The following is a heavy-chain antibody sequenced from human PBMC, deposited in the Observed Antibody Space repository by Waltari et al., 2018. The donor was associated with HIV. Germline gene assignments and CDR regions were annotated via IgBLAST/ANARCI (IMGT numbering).Heavy chain of an antibody. V-gene: IGHV3-33*01. D-gene: IGHD6-6*01. CDR2: IWYDGSNK. CDR1: GFTFKKYC. CDR3: ARDRGGSSSLVLDS. Sequence: QVQLVESGGGVVQPGRSLRLSCAAFGFTFKKYCLHGVRQAPGKGVGWVAVIWYDGSNKYYADSVKGRFTISRDNSKNRLYLQMNSLRAEDTAVYYCARDRGGSSSLVLDSWGQGTLVTVSS. J-gene: IGHJ4*02.